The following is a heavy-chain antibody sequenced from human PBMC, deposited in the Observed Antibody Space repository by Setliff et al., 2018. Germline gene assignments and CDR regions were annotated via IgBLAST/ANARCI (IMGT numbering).Heavy chain of an antibody. CDR2: IWYDGSNK. Sequence: PGGSLRLSCAASGFTFNNFAMHWVRQAPGKGLEWVAVIWYDGSNKYYADSVKGRFTISRDNSKNSLYLQMNSLRAEDTAVYYCARGYTGDFHWGQGTLVTVSS. V-gene: IGHV3-33*01. J-gene: IGHJ4*02. CDR1: GFTFNNFA. D-gene: IGHD7-27*01. CDR3: ARGYTGDFH.